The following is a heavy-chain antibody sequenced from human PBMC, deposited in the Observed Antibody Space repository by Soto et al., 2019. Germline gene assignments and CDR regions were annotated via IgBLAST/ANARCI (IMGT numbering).Heavy chain of an antibody. CDR1: GFTFSSYA. CDR2: ISGSGGST. D-gene: IGHD3-22*01. CDR3: AKGSYYDSSGLDAFDI. Sequence: PGGSLRLSCAASGFTFSSYAMSWVRQAPGKGLEWVSAISGSGGSTYYADSVKGRFTISRDNSKNTLYLQMNSLRAEDTAVYYCAKGSYYDSSGLDAFDIWGQGTMVTVSS. J-gene: IGHJ3*02. V-gene: IGHV3-23*01.